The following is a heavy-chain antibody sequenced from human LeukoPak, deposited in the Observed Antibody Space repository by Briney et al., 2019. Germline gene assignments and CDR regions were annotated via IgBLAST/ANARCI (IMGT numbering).Heavy chain of an antibody. Sequence: SETLSLTCTVSGGSISTYYWSWIRQPPGKGLELIGYIYYSGNTNYNPSLKSRVTISVDTSKNQFSLKLGSVTAADTAVYYCAREVSGASEIDYWGQGTLVTVSS. CDR2: IYYSGNT. V-gene: IGHV4-59*01. D-gene: IGHD1-26*01. J-gene: IGHJ4*02. CDR1: GGSISTYY. CDR3: AREVSGASEIDY.